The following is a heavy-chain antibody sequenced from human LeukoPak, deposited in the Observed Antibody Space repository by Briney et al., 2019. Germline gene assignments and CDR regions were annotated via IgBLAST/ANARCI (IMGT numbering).Heavy chain of an antibody. D-gene: IGHD6-13*01. J-gene: IGHJ5*02. CDR1: GYTFTSYA. CDR3: ATAAGIGAWNWFDP. Sequence: ASVKVSCKASGYTFTSYAMHWVRQAPGQRLEWMGWINAGNGNTKYSQEFQGRVTITRDTSASTAYMELSSLRSDDTAVYYCATAAGIGAWNWFDPWGQGTLVTVSS. V-gene: IGHV1-3*01. CDR2: INAGNGNT.